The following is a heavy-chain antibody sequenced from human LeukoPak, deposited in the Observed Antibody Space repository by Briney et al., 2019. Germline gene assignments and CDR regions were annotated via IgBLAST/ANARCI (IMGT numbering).Heavy chain of an antibody. V-gene: IGHV3-30*02. Sequence: GGSLRLSCAASGFTFSTYGMHWVRQAPGKGLEWVAFIRHDGTYKYYADSVKGRLTISRDNSKNTLYLQMNSLRAEDTAVYYCAKDGGSYSPYFYMDVWSKGTTVTVSS. D-gene: IGHD1-26*01. CDR3: AKDGGSYSPYFYMDV. J-gene: IGHJ6*03. CDR2: IRHDGTYK. CDR1: GFTFSTYG.